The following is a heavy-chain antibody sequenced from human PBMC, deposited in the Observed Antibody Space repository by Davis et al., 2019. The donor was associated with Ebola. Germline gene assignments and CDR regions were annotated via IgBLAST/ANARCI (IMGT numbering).Heavy chain of an antibody. Sequence: ASVKVSCKASGYTFTRYYMHWVRQAPGQGLEWMGIINPSGGSTSYAQKFQGRVTITRSTSISTAYMELSSLTSEDTAVYYCARAYPGMFDYWGQGTLVTASS. J-gene: IGHJ4*02. D-gene: IGHD6-13*01. CDR2: INPSGGST. CDR3: ARAYPGMFDY. V-gene: IGHV1-46*01. CDR1: GYTFTRYY.